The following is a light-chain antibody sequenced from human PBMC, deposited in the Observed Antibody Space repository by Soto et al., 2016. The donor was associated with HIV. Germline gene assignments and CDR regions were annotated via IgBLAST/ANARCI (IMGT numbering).Light chain of an antibody. CDR2: GAS. CDR1: QDIRNF. J-gene: IGKJ1*01. Sequence: DIQMTQSPSSLSASVGDRVTITCRASQDIRNFLAWYQQKPGKVPNLLIYGASTLQAGVPSRFSADGSGTDFTLTISSLQPEDVGSYFCQKXDKAPGTFGQGTKVQI. V-gene: IGKV1-27*01. CDR3: QKXDKAPGT.